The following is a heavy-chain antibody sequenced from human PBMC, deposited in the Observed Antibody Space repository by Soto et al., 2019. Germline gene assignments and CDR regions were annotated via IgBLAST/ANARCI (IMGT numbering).Heavy chain of an antibody. CDR3: ARTDLQLRGLEY. D-gene: IGHD1-7*01. CDR2: ISGYNGNT. CDR1: GYTFTSYG. V-gene: IGHV1-18*01. Sequence: AASVKISCKDSGYTFTSYGINWVRQAPGQGLEWMGWISGYNGNTDYVQRLQDRVTMTTDTSTRTAYMELRNLRSDDSAVYYCARTDLQLRGLEYWGQGTLVTVCS. J-gene: IGHJ4*02.